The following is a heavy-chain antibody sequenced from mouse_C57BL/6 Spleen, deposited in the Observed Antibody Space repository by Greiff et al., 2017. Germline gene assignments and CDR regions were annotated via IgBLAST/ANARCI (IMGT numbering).Heavy chain of an antibody. D-gene: IGHD1-1*01. V-gene: IGHV1-61*01. CDR2: IYPSDSET. Sequence: QVQLQQPGAELVRPGSSVKLSCKASGYTFTSYWMDWVKQRPGQGLEWIGNIYPSDSETHYTQKFKDKATWTVDKSASTAYMQLSSLTSEDSAVYDGARTTRYYGYGYVDDWGTGTTVTVSS. CDR1: GYTFTSYW. J-gene: IGHJ1*03. CDR3: ARTTRYYGYGYVDD.